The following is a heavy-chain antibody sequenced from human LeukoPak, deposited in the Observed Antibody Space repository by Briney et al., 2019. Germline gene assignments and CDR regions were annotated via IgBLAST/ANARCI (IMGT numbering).Heavy chain of an antibody. CDR3: ARDRAWNYFDY. CDR1: GFTFSRHG. Sequence: GGSLRLSCAPSGFTFSRHGMHWVRQAPGKGLEWVAIISNDGSRKYYAHSVGGRFTISRDNSGNTLYLQMDSLRAEDTAVYYCARDRAWNYFDYWGQGTLVTVSS. D-gene: IGHD3-3*01. CDR2: ISNDGSRK. J-gene: IGHJ4*02. V-gene: IGHV3-30*03.